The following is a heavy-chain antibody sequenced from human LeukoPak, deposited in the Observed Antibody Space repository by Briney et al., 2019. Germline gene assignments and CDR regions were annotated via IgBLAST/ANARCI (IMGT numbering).Heavy chain of an antibody. CDR3: KRGVVIRVILVGFHKEAYYFDS. Sequence: GGSLRLSCAVSGISLSNYGMSWVRQAPEKGLEWVAGISGSGGGTNYADSVKGRFTVSRDNPKNTLYLQMNRLRAEDTAVYFAKRGVVIRVILVGFHKEAYYFDSWGQGALVTVSS. J-gene: IGHJ4*02. CDR2: ISGSGGGT. D-gene: IGHD3-22*01. CDR1: GISLSNYG. V-gene: IGHV3-23*01.